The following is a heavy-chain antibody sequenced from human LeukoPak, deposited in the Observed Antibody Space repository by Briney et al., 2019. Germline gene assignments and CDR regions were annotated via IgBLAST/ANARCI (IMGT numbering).Heavy chain of an antibody. CDR3: AKDEFVASDFTGAFDI. D-gene: IGHD2-8*02. J-gene: IGHJ3*02. V-gene: IGHV3-9*03. Sequence: GGSLRLSCAASGFTFDDYAMHWVRQAPGKGLECVSGISWNSGSIDYADSVKGRFTISRDNAKNSLYLQMNSLRAEDMALYYCAKDEFVASDFTGAFDIWGQGTMVTVSS. CDR1: GFTFDDYA. CDR2: ISWNSGSI.